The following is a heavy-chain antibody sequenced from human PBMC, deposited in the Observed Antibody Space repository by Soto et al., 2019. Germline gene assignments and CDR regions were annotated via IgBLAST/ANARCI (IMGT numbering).Heavy chain of an antibody. CDR3: ASVTFGGEVLAH. Sequence: SLTLPLPCSVCPASLSKYYWTWIRQPPEKALQWIGHVYFNGTTNYNPYLKTRASISIATSKNQISLTLNSVTAPDTAVYYFASVTFGGEVLAHCRQGTLVTVSS. CDR2: VYFNGTT. V-gene: IGHV4-59*01. CDR1: PASLSKYY. J-gene: IGHJ1*01. D-gene: IGHD3-16*01.